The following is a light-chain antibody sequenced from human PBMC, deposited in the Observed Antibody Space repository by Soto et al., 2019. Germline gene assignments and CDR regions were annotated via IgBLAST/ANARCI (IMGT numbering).Light chain of an antibody. V-gene: IGKV2-30*01. CDR2: KGS. CDR3: VPGTDWPQWT. CDR1: QSLADSYGSTY. J-gene: IGKJ1*01. Sequence: DEVLTQSPLSLPVTLGQPASISCRSSQSLADSYGSTYLNWFQQRPGQSPRRLIYKGSNRDAGVVDRFRGRWSGNDFTLKISRVEAEYVGGYYCVPGTDWPQWTGGQGTKVEIK.